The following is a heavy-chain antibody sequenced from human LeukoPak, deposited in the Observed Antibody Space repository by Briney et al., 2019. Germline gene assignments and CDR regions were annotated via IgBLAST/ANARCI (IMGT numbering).Heavy chain of an antibody. V-gene: IGHV3-7*01. CDR2: IKKDGSEQ. D-gene: IGHD5-18*01. Sequence: GGSLLLSCAASGFPFSDYWMTWVRQAPGRGLEWVANIKKDGSEQKYVDSVKGRFTISRDNARNTLYLQMNSLRAEDTAVYYCARSGDTGYRPQGPWGQGTLVTVSS. CDR3: ARSGDTGYRPQGP. J-gene: IGHJ5*02. CDR1: GFPFSDYW.